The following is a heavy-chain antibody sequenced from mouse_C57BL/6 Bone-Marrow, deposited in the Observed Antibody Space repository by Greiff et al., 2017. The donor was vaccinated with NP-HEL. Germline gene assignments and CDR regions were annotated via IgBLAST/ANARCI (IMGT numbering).Heavy chain of an antibody. V-gene: IGHV5-4*01. Sequence: DVQLVESGGGLVKPGGSLKLSCAASGFTFSSYAMSWVRQTPEKRLEWVATISDGGSYTYYPDNVKGRFTISRDNAKNNLYLQMSHLKSEDTAMYYCAKNLLLRPPGYFDVWGTGTTVTVSS. J-gene: IGHJ1*03. CDR1: GFTFSSYA. CDR3: AKNLLLRPPGYFDV. CDR2: ISDGGSYT. D-gene: IGHD1-1*01.